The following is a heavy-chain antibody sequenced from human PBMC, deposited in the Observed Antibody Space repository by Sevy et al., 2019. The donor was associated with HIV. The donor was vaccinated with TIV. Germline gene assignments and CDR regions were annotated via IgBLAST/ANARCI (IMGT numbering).Heavy chain of an antibody. J-gene: IGHJ3*02. D-gene: IGHD3-16*01. V-gene: IGHV3-30-3*01. Sequence: GGSLRLSCAASGFTFSSYAMHWVRQAPGKGLEWVAVISYDGSNKYYADSVKGRFTISRDNSKNTLYLQMNSLRAEDTAVYYCARGTLTPYDYVWAESGAFDIWGQGTMVTVSS. CDR3: ARGTLTPYDYVWAESGAFDI. CDR1: GFTFSSYA. CDR2: ISYDGSNK.